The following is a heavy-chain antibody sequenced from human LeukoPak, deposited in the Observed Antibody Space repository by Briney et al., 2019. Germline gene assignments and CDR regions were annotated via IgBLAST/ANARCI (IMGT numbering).Heavy chain of an antibody. CDR3: AKDSEYYDSSGYYFY. CDR1: GFTFSNYA. CDR2: IGGSGASV. Sequence: GGSLTLSCAASGFTFSNYAMSWVRQAPGKGLAWVAGIGGSGASVYYADSVKGRFTISRDNSKNTLYLQMNSLRVEDTALYYCAKDSEYYDSSGYYFYWGQGTLVTVSS. D-gene: IGHD3-22*01. V-gene: IGHV3-23*01. J-gene: IGHJ4*02.